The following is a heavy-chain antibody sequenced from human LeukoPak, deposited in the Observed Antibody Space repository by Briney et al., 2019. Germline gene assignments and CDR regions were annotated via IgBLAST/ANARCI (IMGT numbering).Heavy chain of an antibody. D-gene: IGHD3-10*02. Sequence: PSETLSLTCTVSGYSISSGYYWGWIRQPPGKGLEWIGEIYHSGSTNYNPSLKSRVTISVDKSKNQFSLKLDSVTAADTAVYFCAREDVRGLIHAFDIWGQGTMVTISS. J-gene: IGHJ3*02. CDR1: GYSISSGYY. V-gene: IGHV4-38-2*02. CDR3: AREDVRGLIHAFDI. CDR2: IYHSGST.